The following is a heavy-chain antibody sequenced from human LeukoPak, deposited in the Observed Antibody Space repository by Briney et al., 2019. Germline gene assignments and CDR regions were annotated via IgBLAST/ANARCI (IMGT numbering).Heavy chain of an antibody. CDR3: ATTYCSSTSCYSEALDY. D-gene: IGHD2-2*02. CDR2: INHSGST. CDR1: GGSFSGYY. J-gene: IGHJ4*02. Sequence: SETLSLTCAVYGGSFSGYYWSWIRQPPGKGLEWLGEINHSGSTNYNPSLKSRVTISVDTSKNQFSLKLSSVTAADTAVYYCATTYCSSTSCYSEALDYWGQGTLVTVSP. V-gene: IGHV4-34*01.